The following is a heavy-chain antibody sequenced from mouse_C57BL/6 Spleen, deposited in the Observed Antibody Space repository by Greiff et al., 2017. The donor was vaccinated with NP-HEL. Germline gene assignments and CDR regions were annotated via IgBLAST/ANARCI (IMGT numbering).Heavy chain of an antibody. CDR2: IDPETGGT. D-gene: IGHD1-1*01. Sequence: VKLMESGAELVRPGASVTLSCKASGYTFTDYEMHWVKQTPVHGLEWIGAIDPETGGTDYNQKFKGKAILTADKASSTAYMELRSLTSEDSAVYYCTRYYGSHWYFDDWGTGTTVTVSS. J-gene: IGHJ1*03. CDR3: TRYYGSHWYFDD. CDR1: GYTFTDYE. V-gene: IGHV1-15*01.